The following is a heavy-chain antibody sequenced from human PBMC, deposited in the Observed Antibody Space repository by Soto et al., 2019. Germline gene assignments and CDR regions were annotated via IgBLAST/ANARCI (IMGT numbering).Heavy chain of an antibody. CDR1: GGSISSGGYS. V-gene: IGHV4-30-2*01. Sequence: SETLSLTCAVSGGSISSGGYSWSWIRQPPGKGLEWIGYIYHSGSTYYNPSLKSRVTISVDTSKNQFSLKLSSVTAADTAVYYCARDRPPLGYCSGGSCRSYYYYGMDVWGQGTTVTVSS. D-gene: IGHD2-15*01. CDR3: ARDRPPLGYCSGGSCRSYYYYGMDV. J-gene: IGHJ6*02. CDR2: IYHSGST.